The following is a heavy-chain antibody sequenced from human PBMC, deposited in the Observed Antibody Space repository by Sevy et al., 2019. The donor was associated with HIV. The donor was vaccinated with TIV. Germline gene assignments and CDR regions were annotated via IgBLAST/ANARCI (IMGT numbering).Heavy chain of an antibody. CDR2: IYSGGST. V-gene: IGHV3-53*01. J-gene: IGHJ4*02. CDR1: GFTVSSNY. CDR3: ARDARIAAAGTGVDY. Sequence: EGSLRLSCAASGFTVSSNYMSWVRQAPGKGLEWVSVIYSGGSTYYADSVKGRFTISRDNSKNTLYLQMNSLRAEDTAVYYCARDARIAAAGTGVDYWGQGTLVTVSS. D-gene: IGHD6-13*01.